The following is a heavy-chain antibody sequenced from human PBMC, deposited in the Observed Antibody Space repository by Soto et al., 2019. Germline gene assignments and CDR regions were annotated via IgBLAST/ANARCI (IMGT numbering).Heavy chain of an antibody. D-gene: IGHD3-10*01. CDR1: GDSVSSGSSH. J-gene: IGHJ4*02. CDR3: ASLINAAFDF. CDR2: IYSSGST. Sequence: QVHLQESGPGLVKPSETLSLTCTVSGDSVSSGSSHWNWIRQPPGKGLEWIGYIYSSGSTSYNPSLKSRVTISVDTSKYQFSLKLRSVTAADTAMYYCASLINAAFDFRGQGTLVTVSS. V-gene: IGHV4-61*01.